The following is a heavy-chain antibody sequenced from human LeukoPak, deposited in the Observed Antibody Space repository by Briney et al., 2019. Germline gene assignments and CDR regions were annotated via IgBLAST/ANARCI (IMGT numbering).Heavy chain of an antibody. CDR1: GGSFSGDY. CDR2: INHSGST. D-gene: IGHD6-19*01. J-gene: IGHJ4*02. V-gene: IGHV4-34*01. Sequence: PSETLSLTCAVYGGSFSGDYWNWIRQPPGKGLEWIGEINHSGSTNSNPSLKSRVTISVDTSKNQFSLKLSSVTAADTAVYYSARRPRYSSGWYYFDSWGQGTLVIASS. CDR3: ARRPRYSSGWYYFDS.